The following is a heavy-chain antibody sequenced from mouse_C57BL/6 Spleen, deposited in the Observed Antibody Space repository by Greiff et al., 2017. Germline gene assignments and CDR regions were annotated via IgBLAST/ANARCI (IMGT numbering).Heavy chain of an antibody. CDR3: ARWYGSSLAPYYAMDY. D-gene: IGHD1-1*01. J-gene: IGHJ4*01. CDR1: VYTFPSFW. Sequence: QVQLQPPLAALLMPCSSVTLSFPSSVYTFPSFWMPWVKHMPGPVLECIGEIDPSDSYTNSNQKFTGKSTLTVDKSSRTAYMQLSSLTSEDSAVYYCARWYGSSLAPYYAMDYWGQGTSVTGSS. CDR2: IDPSDSYT. V-gene: IGHV1-69*01.